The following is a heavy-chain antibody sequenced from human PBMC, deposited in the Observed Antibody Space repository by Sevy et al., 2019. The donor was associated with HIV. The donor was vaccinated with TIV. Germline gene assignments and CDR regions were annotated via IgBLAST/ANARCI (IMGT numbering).Heavy chain of an antibody. V-gene: IGHV3-30-3*01. CDR3: VRVYDSSGSFLDY. D-gene: IGHD3-22*01. Sequence: GGSLRLSCAASGFTFSSYAMHWVRQAPGKGLEWVAVISYDGSNKYYADSVKGRFTISRDNSKNTLYLQMNSLRVEDTAVYYCVRVYDSSGSFLDYWGQGTLVTVSS. J-gene: IGHJ4*02. CDR2: ISYDGSNK. CDR1: GFTFSSYA.